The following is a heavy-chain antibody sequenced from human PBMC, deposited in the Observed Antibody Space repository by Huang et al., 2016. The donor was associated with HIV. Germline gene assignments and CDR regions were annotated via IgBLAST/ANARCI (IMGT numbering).Heavy chain of an antibody. Sequence: VESGGRSVQPGGSIKLSCVGSTFTLGAYWMSWVRQPAGKGLGWVGKIKQYESEKYYVDYVKGRFNISRDNARKVLFLEMDDLRVEDTAIYLCATKTAGMDIWGQGTTVTVSS. J-gene: IGHJ6*02. CDR1: TFTLGAYW. CDR3: ATKTAGMDI. CDR2: IKQYESEK. D-gene: IGHD1-7*01. V-gene: IGHV3-7*01.